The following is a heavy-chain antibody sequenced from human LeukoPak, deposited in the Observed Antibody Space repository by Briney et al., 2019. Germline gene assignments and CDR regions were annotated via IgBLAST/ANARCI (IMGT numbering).Heavy chain of an antibody. D-gene: IGHD4-23*01. CDR1: GYTFTANY. V-gene: IGHV1-2*02. Sequence: ASVKVSCKASGYTFTANYMHWVRQAPGQGLEWMGWINPNSGGTNYAQKFQGRVTMTRDTSISTAYMELSRLTSDDTAVYYCARGTIGNSEDYWGQGTLVTVSS. CDR2: INPNSGGT. J-gene: IGHJ4*02. CDR3: ARGTIGNSEDY.